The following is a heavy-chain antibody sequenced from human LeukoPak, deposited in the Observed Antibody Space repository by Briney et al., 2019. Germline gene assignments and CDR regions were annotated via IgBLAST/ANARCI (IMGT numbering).Heavy chain of an antibody. V-gene: IGHV4-4*07. CDR1: GGSISSFY. Sequence: KASETLSLTCTVSGGSISSFYWSWIRQPAGKGLEWIGRIYTSGSTNYNPSLKSRVTMSVDTSKNQFSLKLSSVTAADTAVYYCARSPDGSYSLYGAYWGQGTLVTVSS. CDR2: IYTSGST. J-gene: IGHJ4*02. D-gene: IGHD1-26*01. CDR3: ARSPDGSYSLYGAY.